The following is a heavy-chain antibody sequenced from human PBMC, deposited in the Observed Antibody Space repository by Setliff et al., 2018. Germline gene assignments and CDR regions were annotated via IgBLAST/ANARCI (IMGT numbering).Heavy chain of an antibody. D-gene: IGHD3-3*01. Sequence: SETLSLTCAVYGGSISSSNWWTWVRQPPGKGLEWIGEVYHSGNTNYNPSLKSRVTISIDASKNQFSLKLDSVTAADTAVYYCARTDDYYNFYAYWGQGTLVTVSS. CDR2: VYHSGNT. J-gene: IGHJ4*02. CDR3: ARTDDYYNFYAY. CDR1: GGSISSSNW. V-gene: IGHV4-4*02.